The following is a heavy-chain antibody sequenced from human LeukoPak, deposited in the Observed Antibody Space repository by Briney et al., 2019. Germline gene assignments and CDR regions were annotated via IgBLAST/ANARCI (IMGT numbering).Heavy chain of an antibody. CDR1: GGSFSGYY. J-gene: IGHJ6*03. CDR2: INHSGCT. V-gene: IGHV4-34*01. Sequence: SETLSHTCAGNGGSFSGYYWSWIRQPPGKGLEWIGEINHSGCTNYNPSLKSRVTIYQDKSKNQFPLKMRSVTAADTGVCYCARARMVRGATQLMGYYYYMGVWGKGTTVTVSS. CDR3: ARARMVRGATQLMGYYYYMGV. D-gene: IGHD3-10*01.